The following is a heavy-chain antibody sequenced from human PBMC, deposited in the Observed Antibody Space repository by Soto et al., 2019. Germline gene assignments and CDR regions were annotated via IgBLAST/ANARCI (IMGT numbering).Heavy chain of an antibody. V-gene: IGHV4-4*02. CDR3: ARRWGEGRVDY. Sequence: QVQLQKSGPGLVKPSGTLSLTCAVSGGSISSSNWWSWVRQPPGKGLEWIGENYHSGNTNYNPSLTRRVTVAVDNSRNQFSQKLSSVAAADTAVYYCARRWGEGRVDYWGQGTLVTVSS. CDR2: NYHSGNT. J-gene: IGHJ4*02. D-gene: IGHD3-10*01. CDR1: GGSISSSNW.